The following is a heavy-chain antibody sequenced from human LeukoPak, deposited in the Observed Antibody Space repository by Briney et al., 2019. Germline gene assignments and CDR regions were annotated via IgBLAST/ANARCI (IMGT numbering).Heavy chain of an antibody. CDR2: ISGSGGST. Sequence: GGSLRLSCAASGFTVSSNYMSWVRQAPGKGLEWVSAISGSGGSTYYADSVKGRFTISRDNSKNTLYLQMNSLRAEDTAVYYCAKADRAAAFDYWGQGTLVTVSS. V-gene: IGHV3-23*01. CDR1: GFTVSSNY. D-gene: IGHD6-13*01. J-gene: IGHJ4*02. CDR3: AKADRAAAFDY.